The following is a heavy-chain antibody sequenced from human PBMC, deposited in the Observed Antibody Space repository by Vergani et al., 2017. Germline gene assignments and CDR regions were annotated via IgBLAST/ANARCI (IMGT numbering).Heavy chain of an antibody. CDR1: GFTFSSYG. Sequence: QVQLVESGGGVVQTGRSLRHSCAASGFTFSSYGMHWVRQAPGKGLEWVAVIWYDGTNKYYADSVQGRFTISRDNSKNTLYMQMNSLRAEDTAVYYCARMSNYYDSSGYPGIDYWGQGTLVTVSS. CDR2: IWYDGTNK. CDR3: ARMSNYYDSSGYPGIDY. V-gene: IGHV3-33*01. J-gene: IGHJ4*02. D-gene: IGHD3-22*01.